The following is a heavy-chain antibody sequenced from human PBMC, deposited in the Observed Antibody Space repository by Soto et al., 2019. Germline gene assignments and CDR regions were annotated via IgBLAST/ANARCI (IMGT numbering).Heavy chain of an antibody. J-gene: IGHJ6*02. CDR1: GGSFSGYY. CDR3: ARGNLVRGYSYGYVPYYYGMDV. V-gene: IGHV4-34*01. Sequence: SETLSLTCAVYGGSFSGYYWSWIRQPPGKGLEWIGEINHSGSTNYNPSLKSRVTISVDTSKNQFSLKLSSVTAADTAVYYCARGNLVRGYSYGYVPYYYGMDVWGQGTTVTVSS. CDR2: INHSGST. D-gene: IGHD5-18*01.